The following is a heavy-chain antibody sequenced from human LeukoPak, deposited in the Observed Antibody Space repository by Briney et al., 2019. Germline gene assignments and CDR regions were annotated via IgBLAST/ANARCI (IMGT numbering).Heavy chain of an antibody. Sequence: GWSVRLSCAASGFTVSSNFMSWVRQAPGKGLEWVSVIYYWGSTYYADSVKGRFTISRDNSKNTVYLQMNSLRAEDTAVYYCARGPTYHDFWSGYSTPFDFWGQGTLVTVSS. J-gene: IGHJ4*02. D-gene: IGHD3-3*01. CDR2: IYYWGST. CDR3: ARGPTYHDFWSGYSTPFDF. V-gene: IGHV3-53*01. CDR1: GFTVSSNF.